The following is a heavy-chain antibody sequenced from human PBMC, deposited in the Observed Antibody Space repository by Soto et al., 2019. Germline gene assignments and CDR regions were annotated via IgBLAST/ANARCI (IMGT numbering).Heavy chain of an antibody. CDR1: GYTFTSYA. Sequence: QVQLVQSGAEVKKPGASVKVSCKASGYTFTSYAMHWVRQAPGHRLEWMGGINAGNGNTQYSQKFQGRVTITRDTSASTPYMELSSLGAEDTAVYYWASSCTGPAAIGYWGQGTLVTVSS. J-gene: IGHJ4*02. CDR2: INAGNGNT. D-gene: IGHD2-2*02. V-gene: IGHV1-3*01. CDR3: ASSCTGPAAIGY.